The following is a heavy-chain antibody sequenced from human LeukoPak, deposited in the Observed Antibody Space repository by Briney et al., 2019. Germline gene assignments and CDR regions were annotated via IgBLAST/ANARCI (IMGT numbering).Heavy chain of an antibody. CDR3: AKGGKWDVTPFDY. Sequence: GGSLRLSCAASGFTFTSYSMNWVHQAPGKGLEWVSTISGGGGSTYYADSVKGRFTISRDNSKNTLYLQVNSLRAEDTAVYYCAKGGKWDVTPFDYWGQGTLVTVSS. CDR2: ISGGGGST. V-gene: IGHV3-23*01. J-gene: IGHJ4*02. D-gene: IGHD1-26*01. CDR1: GFTFTSYS.